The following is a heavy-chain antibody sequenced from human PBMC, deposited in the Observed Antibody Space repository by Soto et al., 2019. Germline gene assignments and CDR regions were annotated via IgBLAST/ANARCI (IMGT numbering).Heavy chain of an antibody. D-gene: IGHD3-10*01. Sequence: SVDYGGRRIRKKTGKGLEWIGYIYYSGSTNYNPSLKRRVTISVDTSKNQFSLKLSSVTAADTAVYYCARANYYGSGSHGNWFDPWGQGTLVTVSS. CDR1: SVDYG. V-gene: IGHV4-61*08. CDR2: IYYSGST. CDR3: ARANYYGSGSHGNWFDP. J-gene: IGHJ5*02.